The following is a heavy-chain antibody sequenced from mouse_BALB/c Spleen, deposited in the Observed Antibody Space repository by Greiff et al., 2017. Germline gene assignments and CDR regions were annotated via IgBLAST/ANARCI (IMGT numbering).Heavy chain of an antibody. CDR2: IYPGDGDT. Sequence: QVHVKQSGAELVRPGSSVKISCKASGYAFSSYWMNWVKQRPGQGLEWIGQIYPGDGDTNYNGKFKGKATLTADKSSSTAYMQLSSLTSEDSAVYFCARLGWDAMDYWGQGTSVTVSS. J-gene: IGHJ4*01. CDR1: GYAFSSYW. V-gene: IGHV1-80*01. D-gene: IGHD3-3*01. CDR3: ARLGWDAMDY.